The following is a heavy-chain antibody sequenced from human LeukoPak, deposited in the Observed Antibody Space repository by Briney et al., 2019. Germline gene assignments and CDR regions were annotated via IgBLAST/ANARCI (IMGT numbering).Heavy chain of an antibody. CDR2: IYSGGNT. D-gene: IGHD6-13*01. Sequence: PGGSLRLSCAASGFTVSSSYMNWVRQAPGKGLEYVSVIYSGGNTYYADSVKGRLTISRDNFKNTVYLQMNSLRAEDTAVYYCARLIAATGRLYFDYWGQGTLVTVSS. J-gene: IGHJ4*02. CDR3: ARLIAATGRLYFDY. CDR1: GFTVSSSY. V-gene: IGHV3-53*01.